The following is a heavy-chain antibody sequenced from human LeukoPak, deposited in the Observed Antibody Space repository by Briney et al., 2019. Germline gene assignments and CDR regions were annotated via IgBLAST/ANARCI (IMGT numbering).Heavy chain of an antibody. V-gene: IGHV1-46*01. Sequence: XSVKVSCKASGYTFTSYYMHWVRQAPGQGLEWMGIINPSGGCTSYAQKFQGRVIMTRDTSTSTVYMELSSLRSEDTAVYYCARDILLCYYDSSGYCSGMDVWGQGTTVTVSS. CDR3: ARDILLCYYDSSGYCSGMDV. J-gene: IGHJ6*02. CDR2: INPSGGCT. D-gene: IGHD3-22*01. CDR1: GYTFTSYY.